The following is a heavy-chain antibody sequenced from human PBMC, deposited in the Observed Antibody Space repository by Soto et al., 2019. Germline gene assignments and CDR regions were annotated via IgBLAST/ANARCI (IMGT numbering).Heavy chain of an antibody. Sequence: DVQLLESGGGLVQPEGSLRLSCAASGFTFSSYAMGWVRQGAGKGLEWVAVVSIGGSTHYADFVRGRFTISRDNSKNTLSLQRNSLTAEDTAVYFCAKRRGAGGHFDYWGQGAVVTVSS. J-gene: IGHJ4*02. CDR3: AKRRGAGGHFDY. CDR2: VSIGGST. D-gene: IGHD2-15*01. V-gene: IGHV3-23*01. CDR1: GFTFSSYA.